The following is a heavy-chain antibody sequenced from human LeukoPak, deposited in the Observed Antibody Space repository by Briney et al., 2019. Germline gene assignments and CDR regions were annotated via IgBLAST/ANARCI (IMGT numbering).Heavy chain of an antibody. CDR2: INHSGST. J-gene: IGHJ4*02. CDR1: GGSFSGYY. V-gene: IGHV4-34*01. Sequence: SETLSLTCAVYGGSFSGYYWSWIRQPPGKGLEWIGEINHSGSTNYSPSLQSRVTISVDTSKNQFSLKLSSVTAADTAVYYCARGGYCSGGNCYLPLDSWGQGTLVTVSS. D-gene: IGHD2-15*01. CDR3: ARGGYCSGGNCYLPLDS.